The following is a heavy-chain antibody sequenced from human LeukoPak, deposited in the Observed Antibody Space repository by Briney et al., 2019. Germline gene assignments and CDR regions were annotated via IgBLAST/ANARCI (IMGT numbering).Heavy chain of an antibody. CDR3: ARGSDYYDSSGYYSDAFDI. V-gene: IGHV4-61*02. Sequence: SQTLSLTCTVSGGSISSGSYYWSWIRQPAGKGLEWIGRIYTSGSTNYNPSLKSRVTISVDTSKNQFSLKLSSVTAADTAVYYCARGSDYYDSSGYYSDAFDIWGQGTMVTVSS. J-gene: IGHJ3*02. CDR2: IYTSGST. D-gene: IGHD3-22*01. CDR1: GGSISSGSYY.